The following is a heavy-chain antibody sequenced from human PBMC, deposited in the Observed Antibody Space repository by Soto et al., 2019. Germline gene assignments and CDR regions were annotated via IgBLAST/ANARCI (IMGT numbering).Heavy chain of an antibody. CDR1: GFTFSSYG. D-gene: IGHD3-22*01. CDR2: IWYDGSNK. V-gene: IGHV3-33*01. J-gene: IGHJ4*02. CDR3: AREKYYYDSSGLLDY. Sequence: QVQLVESGGGVVQPGRSLRLSCAASGFTFSSYGMHWVRQAPGKGLEWVAVIWYDGSNKYYADSVKGRFTISRDNYKNTLYLQMNSLRADDTAVYYCAREKYYYDSSGLLDYWGQGTLVTVSS.